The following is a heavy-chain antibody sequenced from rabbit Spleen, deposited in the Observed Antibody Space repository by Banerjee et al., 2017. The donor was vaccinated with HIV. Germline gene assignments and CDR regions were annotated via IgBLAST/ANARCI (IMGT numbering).Heavy chain of an antibody. CDR1: GLDFSSSYY. Sequence: QSLEESGGDLVKPGASLTLTCTASGLDFSSSYYMCWVRQAPGKGLEWVACIRGSDSYTYYASWAKGRFTISKTSTTVTLQMTSLTAADTATYFCARNRPGVYALNLWGPGTLVTVS. CDR2: IRGSDSYT. CDR3: ARNRPGVYALNL. J-gene: IGHJ4*01. V-gene: IGHV1S40*01. D-gene: IGHD2-1*01.